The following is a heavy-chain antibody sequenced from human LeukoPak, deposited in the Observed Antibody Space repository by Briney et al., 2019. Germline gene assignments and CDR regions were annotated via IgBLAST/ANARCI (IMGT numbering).Heavy chain of an antibody. CDR2: ISAYNGNT. CDR1: GYTFTSYG. CDR3: ASDFYHDAFDI. D-gene: IGHD2-2*01. V-gene: IGHV1-18*01. J-gene: IGHJ3*02. Sequence: GASVKVSCKASGYTFTSYGISWVRQAPGQGLEWMGWISAYNGNTNYAQKFQGRVTMTRNTSISTAYMELSSLRSEDTAVYYCASDFYHDAFDIWGQGTMVTVSS.